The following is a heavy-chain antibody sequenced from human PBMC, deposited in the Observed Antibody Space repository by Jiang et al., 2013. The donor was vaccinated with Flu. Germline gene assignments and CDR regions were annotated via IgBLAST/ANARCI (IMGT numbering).Heavy chain of an antibody. CDR2: INSDGSST. D-gene: IGHD2-2*01. CDR3: ASLRYCTSTSCLRGLDS. CDR1: GFTFSPYW. V-gene: IGHV3-74*01. J-gene: IGHJ5*01. Sequence: VQLVESGGGLVQPGGSLRLSCAASGFTFSPYWMHWVRQAPGKGLVWVSRINSDGSSTSFLDSVKGRFTISRDNAKNTLYLQMNSLRAEDTAVYYCASLRYCTSTSCLRGLDSWGQGTLVTVSS.